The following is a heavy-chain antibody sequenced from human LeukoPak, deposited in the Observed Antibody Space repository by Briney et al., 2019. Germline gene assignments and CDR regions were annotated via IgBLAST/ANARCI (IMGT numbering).Heavy chain of an antibody. V-gene: IGHV3-21*01. CDR1: GFTVSNYT. D-gene: IGHD1-26*01. Sequence: GGSLRLSCAASGFTVSNYTVNWVRQPPGKGLEWVSSISRRSTYIYYVDSVKGRFTISKDNAKNSLYLQMDSLRAEDTAVYYCARAQVGYNWFDPWGQGTLVTVSS. CDR3: ARAQVGYNWFDP. CDR2: ISRRSTYI. J-gene: IGHJ5*02.